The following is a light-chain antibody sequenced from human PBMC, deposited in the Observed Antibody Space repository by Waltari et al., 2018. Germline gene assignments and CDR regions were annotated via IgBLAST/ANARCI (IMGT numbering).Light chain of an antibody. CDR2: LDS. Sequence: SSVLTQAPSASVAPGQTATVTCGGDNIGGRSVHWYQQGPGRAPVLVVYLDSDRPSGIPDRFSGSKSGNAATLTISRVEAGDEADYYCHVWDGKTVMFGGGTKLTVL. J-gene: IGLJ3*02. CDR3: HVWDGKTVM. CDR1: NIGGRS. V-gene: IGLV3-21*02.